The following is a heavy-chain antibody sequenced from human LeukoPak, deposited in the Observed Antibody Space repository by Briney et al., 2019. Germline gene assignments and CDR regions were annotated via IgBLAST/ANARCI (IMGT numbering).Heavy chain of an antibody. Sequence: ASVKVSCKASGYTFTGYYMHWVRQAPGQGLEWMGWINPNSGGTNYAQKFQGRVTMTRDTSISTAYMELSRLRSDDTAVYYCARGGIAADLYNWFDPWGQGTLVTVSS. CDR1: GYTFTGYY. D-gene: IGHD6-13*01. CDR2: INPNSGGT. J-gene: IGHJ5*02. V-gene: IGHV1-2*02. CDR3: ARGGIAADLYNWFDP.